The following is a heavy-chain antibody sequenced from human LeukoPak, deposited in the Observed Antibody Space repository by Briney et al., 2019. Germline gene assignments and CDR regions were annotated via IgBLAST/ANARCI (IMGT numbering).Heavy chain of an antibody. Sequence: GASVKVSCKASGYTFTSYGISWVRQAPGQGLEWMGWISAYNGNTNYAQKLQGRVTMTTDTSTSTAYMELRSLRSDDTAVYYCARDPSPYQLRPAWFDPWGQGTLVTVSS. CDR3: ARDPSPYQLRPAWFDP. J-gene: IGHJ5*02. CDR2: ISAYNGNT. D-gene: IGHD2-2*01. V-gene: IGHV1-18*01. CDR1: GYTFTSYG.